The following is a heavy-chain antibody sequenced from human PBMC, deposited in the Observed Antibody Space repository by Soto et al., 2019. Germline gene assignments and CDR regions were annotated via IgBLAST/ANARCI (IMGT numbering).Heavy chain of an antibody. CDR1: GFTFSDTL. CDR2: INPANGNT. J-gene: IGHJ3*01. CDR3: ARVIVSAGPSANAAFDV. Sequence: QVQLVQSGAELKKPGASVNISCQASGFTFSDTLINWVRQGPGQRLEWMGWINPANGNTRYSESFKGRVTIARLSSASTAYVALSDLTSADTAVYYCARVIVSAGPSANAAFDVWGQGTMITVSS. D-gene: IGHD1-26*01. V-gene: IGHV1-3*01.